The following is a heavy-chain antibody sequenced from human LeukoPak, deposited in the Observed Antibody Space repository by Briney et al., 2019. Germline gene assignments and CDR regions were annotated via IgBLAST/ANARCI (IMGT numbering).Heavy chain of an antibody. CDR2: ISDSGGFT. D-gene: IGHD2-2*01. J-gene: IGHJ4*02. Sequence: GGSLRLSCAASGFTVSSNYMSWVRQAPGKGLEWVSVISDSGGFTYYADSVQGRFTISRDNSKNTLSLQMNSLRAEDTAVYYCATRPCTSCHFDYWGQGTLVTVSS. CDR3: ATRPCTSCHFDY. V-gene: IGHV3-23*01. CDR1: GFTVSSNY.